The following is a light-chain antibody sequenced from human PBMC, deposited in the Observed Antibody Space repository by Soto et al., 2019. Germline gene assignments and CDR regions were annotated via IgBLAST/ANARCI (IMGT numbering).Light chain of an antibody. Sequence: AIRMTQSPSSLSASTGERVTITCRASQGIRSYLAWYQQKPGKAPKLLIYAASTLQSGVPSRFSGSGSGTDFNLTISCLQSEDFATYYCKQYDSYPETFGQGTKVVIK. J-gene: IGKJ1*01. CDR1: QGIRSY. V-gene: IGKV1-8*01. CDR2: AAS. CDR3: KQYDSYPET.